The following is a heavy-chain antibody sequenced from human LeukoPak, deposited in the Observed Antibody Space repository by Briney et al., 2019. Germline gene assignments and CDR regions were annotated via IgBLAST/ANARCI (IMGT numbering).Heavy chain of an antibody. J-gene: IGHJ4*02. CDR3: AGGWQQLVY. D-gene: IGHD6-13*01. CDR1: GDSISRYY. Sequence: SETLSLTCTVSGDSISRYYWDWIRQPAGKGLEWLGRISPSGTSDYITSLKSRLTISLDKSKNQFFLNLTSVTAADTAIYYCAGGWQQLVYWGQGALVIVSS. V-gene: IGHV4-4*07. CDR2: ISPSGTS.